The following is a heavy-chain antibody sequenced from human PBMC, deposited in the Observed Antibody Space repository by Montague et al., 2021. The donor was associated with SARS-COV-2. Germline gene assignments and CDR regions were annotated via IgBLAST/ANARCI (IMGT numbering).Heavy chain of an antibody. CDR3: VTPGKTAVAGQFDY. V-gene: IGHV4-61*05. CDR2: LHETATY. J-gene: IGHJ4*02. Sequence: SETLSLTCTVSGGSIRSTTLYWVWMPPCPGKGLNWVGYLHETATYNYNLSIKSRVAISLDTPNNPFSLKITSFIVAATAIYYCVTPGKTAVAGQFDYWGPGILITVSS. CDR1: GGSIRSTTLY. D-gene: IGHD6-19*01.